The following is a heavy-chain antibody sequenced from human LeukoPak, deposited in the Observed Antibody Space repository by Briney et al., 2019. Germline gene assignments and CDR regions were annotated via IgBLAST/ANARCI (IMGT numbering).Heavy chain of an antibody. CDR2: IHYSGNT. CDR3: ARDFTKTASPDAFDV. V-gene: IGHV4-31*03. J-gene: IGHJ3*01. D-gene: IGHD2-21*02. CDR1: GDSISNGGYH. Sequence: SETLSLTCTVSGDSISNGGYHWTWIRQHRGKGLEWIGYIHYSGNTDSAPSLRSRLTISIDTSKNQFSLRLDSVTVADTAVYYCARDFTKTASPDAFDVWGHGTLVAVSS.